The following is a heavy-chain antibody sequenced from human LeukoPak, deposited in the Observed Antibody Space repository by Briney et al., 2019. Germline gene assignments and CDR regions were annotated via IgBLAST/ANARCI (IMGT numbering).Heavy chain of an antibody. CDR3: ARTYYSDSSGYSDC. J-gene: IGHJ4*02. V-gene: IGHV4-4*07. CDR1: GGSISSYY. Sequence: SETLSLTCTVSGGSISSYYWSWIRQPAGKGLEWIGRIYTSGSTNYNPSLKSRVTMSVDTYKNQFSLTLSSVTAADTAVYYCARTYYSDSSGYSDCWGQGTLVTVSS. D-gene: IGHD3-22*01. CDR2: IYTSGST.